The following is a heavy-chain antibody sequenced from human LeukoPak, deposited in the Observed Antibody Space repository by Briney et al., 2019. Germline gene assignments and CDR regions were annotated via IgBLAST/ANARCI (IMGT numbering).Heavy chain of an antibody. D-gene: IGHD3-9*01. J-gene: IGHJ6*03. CDR2: IYPGDSDT. V-gene: IGHV5-51*01. Sequence: PGESLKISCKGSGYSFTSYWIGWVRQMPGKGLEWMGIIYPGDSDTRYSPSFQGQGTLSADKSISTAYLQWSSLKASDTAMYYCARHRDDILTGYYFAHYMDVWGKGTTVTVSS. CDR3: ARHRDDILTGYYFAHYMDV. CDR1: GYSFTSYW.